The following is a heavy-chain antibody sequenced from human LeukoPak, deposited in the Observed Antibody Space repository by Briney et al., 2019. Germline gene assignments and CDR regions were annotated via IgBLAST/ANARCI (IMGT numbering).Heavy chain of an antibody. CDR2: INPNSGGS. CDR1: AYTFTDYY. D-gene: IGHD2-2*01. J-gene: IGHJ4*02. CDR3: ARVWVSSTSSYDY. Sequence: ASVKVSCKASAYTFTDYYIQWVRQAPGQGLEWMGWINPNSGGSNYAQKFQGRVTMTRDTSISTAYMELSSLRSDDTAMYYCARVWVSSTSSYDYWGQGTLVTVSS. V-gene: IGHV1-2*02.